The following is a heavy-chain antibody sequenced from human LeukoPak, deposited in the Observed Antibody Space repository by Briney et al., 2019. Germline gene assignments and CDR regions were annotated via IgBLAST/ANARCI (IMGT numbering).Heavy chain of an antibody. D-gene: IGHD2-21*01. CDR1: GFTLSSYS. V-gene: IGHV3-48*04. CDR2: ISSSSSTI. J-gene: IGHJ4*02. Sequence: GGSLRLSSAASGFTLSSYSMNWVRQAPGKGLEWVSYISSSSSTIYYADSVKGRFTISRDNAKNSLYLQMNSLRAEDTAVYYCARDIPAPGDAKFDCWGQGALVTVSS. CDR3: ARDIPAPGDAKFDC.